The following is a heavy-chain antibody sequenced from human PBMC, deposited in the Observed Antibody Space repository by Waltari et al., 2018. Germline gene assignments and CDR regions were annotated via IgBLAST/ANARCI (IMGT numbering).Heavy chain of an antibody. Sequence: QVQLVHSGAEAKKPGSSVKVPCRPSGGTFANSAISWLRQAPGQGVEWMGGIIPMFNTSNYAQKFKDRVTITKDESTTTAFMELSGLRFDDTAIYYCARTLPPDNKSWHYYFGMDVWGQGTTVTVSS. CDR2: IIPMFNTS. V-gene: IGHV1-69*05. CDR1: GGTFANSA. J-gene: IGHJ6*02. D-gene: IGHD1-1*01. CDR3: ARTLPPDNKSWHYYFGMDV.